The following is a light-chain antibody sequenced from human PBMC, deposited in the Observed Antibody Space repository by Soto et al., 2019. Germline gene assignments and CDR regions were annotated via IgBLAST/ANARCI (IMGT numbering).Light chain of an antibody. Sequence: AIQLTQSPSSLSASVGDRVTITCRASQGISSALAWYQQKPGKAPKLLIYDASSLESGVPSRFSGSGSGTDFTLTISSLQPEDFATYCCQQFNSLFTFGPGTKVDIK. V-gene: IGKV1-13*02. J-gene: IGKJ3*01. CDR2: DAS. CDR1: QGISSA. CDR3: QQFNSLFT.